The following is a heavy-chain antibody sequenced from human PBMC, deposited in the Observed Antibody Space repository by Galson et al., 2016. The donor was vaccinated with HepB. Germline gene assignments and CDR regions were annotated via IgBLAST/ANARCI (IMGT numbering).Heavy chain of an antibody. J-gene: IGHJ6*03. V-gene: IGHV3-30-3*01. CDR1: GFTFSNYD. CDR2: ISYDGSNK. CDR3: ARDGCSGGSCYRSYYYYYYMDV. Sequence: SLRLSCAGSGFTFSNYDMHWVRQAPGKGLEWVAVISYDGSNKYYADSVKGRFTISRDNSKNTLYLQMNSLRPEDTAVYYCARDGCSGGSCYRSYYYYYYMDVWGKGTTVTVSS. D-gene: IGHD2-15*01.